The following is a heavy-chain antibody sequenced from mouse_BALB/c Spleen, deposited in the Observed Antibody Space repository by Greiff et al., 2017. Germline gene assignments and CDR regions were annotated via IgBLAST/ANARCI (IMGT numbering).Heavy chain of an antibody. CDR1: GYTFTSYW. CDR3: ARPATTATKDFDV. J-gene: IGHJ1*01. V-gene: IGHV1-69*02. CDR2: IDPSDSYT. D-gene: IGHD1-2*01. Sequence: QVQLKQPGAELVKPGASVKLSCKASGYTFTSYWMHWVKQRPGQGLEWIGEIDPSDSYTNYNQKFKGKATLTVDKSSSTAYMQLSSLTSEDSAVYYCARPATTATKDFDVWGAGTTVTVSS.